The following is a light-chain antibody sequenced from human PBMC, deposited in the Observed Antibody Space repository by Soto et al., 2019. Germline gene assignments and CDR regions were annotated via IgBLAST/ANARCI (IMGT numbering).Light chain of an antibody. CDR1: QSVRSTY. CDR3: QQYGSSPWA. V-gene: IGKV3-20*01. CDR2: GAS. J-gene: IGKJ1*01. Sequence: EIVWTQSPATLSLSPGERATLSCRAVQSVRSTYLAWFQQKPGQAPRLLIYGASSRATGIPDRFSGSGSGTDFTLTIRRLEPEDFAVYYCQQYGSSPWAFGHGTKVEIK.